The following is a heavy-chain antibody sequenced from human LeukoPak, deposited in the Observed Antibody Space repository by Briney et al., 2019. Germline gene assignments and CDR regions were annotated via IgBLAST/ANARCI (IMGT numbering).Heavy chain of an antibody. CDR3: ATGHVLRYFDWLSH. J-gene: IGHJ4*02. Sequence: ASVKVSCKASGYTFTGYYVHWVRQAPGQGLECMGWINPNSGGTNYAQKFQGTVTMTRDTSISTAYMELSRLRSEDTAVYYCATGHVLRYFDWLSHWGQGTLVTVSS. D-gene: IGHD3-9*01. CDR1: GYTFTGYY. CDR2: INPNSGGT. V-gene: IGHV1-2*02.